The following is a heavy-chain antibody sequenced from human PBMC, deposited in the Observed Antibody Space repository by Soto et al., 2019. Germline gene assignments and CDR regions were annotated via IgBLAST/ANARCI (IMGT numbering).Heavy chain of an antibody. CDR2: MDQDGSET. D-gene: IGHD3-16*01. V-gene: IGHV3-7*01. Sequence: EVQLVESGGGLVEPGGSLRLSCAAPGFTFSTYWMTWVRQPPGKGLEWVANMDQDGSETYYVDSVRGRFTVSRDNAKNSLYLPMNSLRVEDTAVYYCVCGGNFFIYWGQGTLVTVSP. CDR3: VCGGNFFIY. CDR1: GFTFSTYW. J-gene: IGHJ4*02.